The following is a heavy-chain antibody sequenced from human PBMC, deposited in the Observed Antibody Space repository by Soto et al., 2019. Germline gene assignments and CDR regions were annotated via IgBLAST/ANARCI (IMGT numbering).Heavy chain of an antibody. CDR3: TRGLGYSAS. CDR1: GDNFNNYA. D-gene: IGHD7-27*01. J-gene: IGHJ4*02. V-gene: IGHV1-69*06. Sequence: QVQLVQSGTEVKKPGSSVKVSCQASGDNFNNYAINWVRQAPGLGLEWMGGLVPIFLTANYAQKFQGRVTITADRSTSTAYMELSSLISEDTAVYYCTRGLGYSASWGQGTLVTVSS. CDR2: LVPIFLTA.